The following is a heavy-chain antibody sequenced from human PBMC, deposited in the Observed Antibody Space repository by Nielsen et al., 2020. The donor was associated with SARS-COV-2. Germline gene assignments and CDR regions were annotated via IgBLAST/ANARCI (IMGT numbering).Heavy chain of an antibody. CDR2: ISWNSGSI. V-gene: IGHV3-9*01. D-gene: IGHD3-22*01. Sequence: SLKISCAASGFTFDDYAMHWVRQAPGKGLEWVSGISWNSGSIGHADSVKGRFTISRDNAKNSLYLQMNSLRAEDTALYYCAKLAVVDYYDSSGSGDYWGQGTLVTVSS. CDR3: AKLAVVDYYDSSGSGDY. CDR1: GFTFDDYA. J-gene: IGHJ4*02.